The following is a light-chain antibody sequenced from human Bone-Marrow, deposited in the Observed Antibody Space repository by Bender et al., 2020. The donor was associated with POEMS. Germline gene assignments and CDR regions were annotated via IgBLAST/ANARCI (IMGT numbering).Light chain of an antibody. CDR3: QSADSSGYYVV. CDR1: ELPKQY. V-gene: IGLV3-25*03. CDR2: KDT. J-gene: IGLJ3*02. Sequence: SYELTQPPSMSVSPGQTARITCSGDELPKQYACWYQQKSGQAPVVVIYKDTERPSGIPERFSGSTSGTTVTLTISGVQAEDEADYYCQSADSSGYYVVFGGGTKLTVL.